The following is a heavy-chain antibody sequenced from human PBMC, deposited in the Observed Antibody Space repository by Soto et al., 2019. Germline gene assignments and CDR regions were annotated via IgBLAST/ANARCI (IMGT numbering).Heavy chain of an antibody. V-gene: IGHV1-3*01. J-gene: IGHJ4*02. CDR3: ARGFYYYGSGSYPYYFDY. CDR2: INAGNGNT. CDR1: GYTFTSYA. D-gene: IGHD3-10*01. Sequence: GASVKVSCKASGYTFTSYAMHWVRQAPGQRLEWMGWINAGNGNTKYSQKFQGRVTITRDTSASTAYMELRSLRSDDTAVYYCARGFYYYGSGSYPYYFDYWGQGTLVTVSS.